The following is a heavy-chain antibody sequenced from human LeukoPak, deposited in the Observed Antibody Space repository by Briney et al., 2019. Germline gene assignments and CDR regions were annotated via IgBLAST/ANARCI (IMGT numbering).Heavy chain of an antibody. J-gene: IGHJ4*02. CDR2: VDPEDGET. CDR1: GYTFTDYY. CDR3: ATGSIFGVVIRRHLKDNFDY. V-gene: IGHV1-69-2*01. Sequence: VKISCKVSGYTFTDYYMHWVQQAPGKGLEWMGLVDPEDGETIYAEKFQGRVTITADTSTDTAYMELSSLRSEDTAVYYCATGSIFGVVIRRHLKDNFDYWGQGTLVTVSS. D-gene: IGHD3-3*02.